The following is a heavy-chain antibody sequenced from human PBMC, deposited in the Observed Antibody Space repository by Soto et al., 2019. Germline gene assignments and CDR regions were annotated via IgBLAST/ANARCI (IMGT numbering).Heavy chain of an antibody. D-gene: IGHD6-13*01. CDR2: IYYSGST. CDR1: GGSISSSSYY. J-gene: IGHJ6*02. Sequence: PSETLSLTCTVSGGSISSSSYYWGWIRQPPGKGLEWIGSIYYSGSTYYNPSLKSRVTISVDTSKNQFSLKLSSVTAADTAVYYCARLLGSSSWDSYYYYGMDVWGQGTTVTVSS. V-gene: IGHV4-39*01. CDR3: ARLLGSSSWDSYYYYGMDV.